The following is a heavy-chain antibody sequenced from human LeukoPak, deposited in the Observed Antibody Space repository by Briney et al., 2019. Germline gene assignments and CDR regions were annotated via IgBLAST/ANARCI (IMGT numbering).Heavy chain of an antibody. J-gene: IGHJ4*02. Sequence: GGSLRLSCVASGFAFGRHAMSWVRQAPGKGLEWVSAISGSGGSTYYADSVKGRFTISRDNSKNTLYLQMNSLRAGDTAVYYCAKYYYDSSGHRPFDYWGQGTLVTVSS. D-gene: IGHD3-22*01. CDR3: AKYYYDSSGHRPFDY. CDR2: ISGSGGST. V-gene: IGHV3-23*01. CDR1: GFAFGRHA.